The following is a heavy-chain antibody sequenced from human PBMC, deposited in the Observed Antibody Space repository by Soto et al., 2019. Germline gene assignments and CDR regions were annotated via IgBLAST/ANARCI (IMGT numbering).Heavy chain of an antibody. CDR2: ISYDGSDK. Sequence: GGSLRLSCAASGFTFSSYGMHWVRQAPGKGLEWVAVISYDGSDKYYADSVKGRFTISRDNSKNTLFLQMSSLRPEDTAVYYCARVPNTSISYYYGMDVWGQGTTVTASS. CDR1: GFTFSSYG. V-gene: IGHV3-30-3*01. D-gene: IGHD2-2*01. J-gene: IGHJ6*02. CDR3: ARVPNTSISYYYGMDV.